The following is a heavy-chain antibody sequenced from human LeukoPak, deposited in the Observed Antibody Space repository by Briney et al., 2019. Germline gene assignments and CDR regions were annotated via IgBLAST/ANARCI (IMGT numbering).Heavy chain of an antibody. D-gene: IGHD3-22*01. J-gene: IGHJ3*02. CDR2: ISANGGFI. V-gene: IGHV3-9*03. CDR1: GFNFDDYA. Sequence: GGSLRLSCAVSGFNFDDYAIHWVRQGPGKGLEWVAGISANGGFISYGESVKGRVTISRDNPRNSAFLQMNFLIAEDMALYFITKEVQRWHSYFYRPSYALDIWGQGTMVSVSS. CDR3: TKEVQRWHSYFYRPSYALDI.